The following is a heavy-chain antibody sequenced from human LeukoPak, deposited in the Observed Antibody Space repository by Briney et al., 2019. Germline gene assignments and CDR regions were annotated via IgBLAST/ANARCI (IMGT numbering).Heavy chain of an antibody. J-gene: IGHJ4*02. CDR3: ARAIYSSSSY. V-gene: IGHV1-8*02. CDR2: MNPNSGNT. D-gene: IGHD6-13*01. CDR1: GYTFTGYY. Sequence: ASVKVSCKASGYTFTGYYMHWVRQAPGQGLEWMGWMNPNSGNTGYAQKFQGRVTMTRNTSISTAYVELSGLRSEDTAVYYCARAIYSSSSYWGQGTMVTVSS.